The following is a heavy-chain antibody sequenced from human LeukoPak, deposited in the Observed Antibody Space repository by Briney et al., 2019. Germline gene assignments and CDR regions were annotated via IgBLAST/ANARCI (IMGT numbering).Heavy chain of an antibody. CDR3: AKPHFDY. CDR2: ISGSGIST. V-gene: IGHV3-23*01. J-gene: IGHJ4*02. Sequence: GGSLRLSCAASGFTFSSYGMSWVRQTPGKGLEWVSGISGSGISTLYADSVKGRFTISRDNSKNTLYLQMNSLRAEDTAVYYCAKPHFDYWGQGALVTVSS. CDR1: GFTFSSYG.